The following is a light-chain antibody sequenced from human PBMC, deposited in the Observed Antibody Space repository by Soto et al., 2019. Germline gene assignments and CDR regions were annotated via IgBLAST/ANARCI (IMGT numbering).Light chain of an antibody. J-gene: IGKJ1*01. V-gene: IGKV3-20*01. Sequence: EIVLTQSPGTLSLSPGERATLSCRASQRFDRYLAWYRQKPGQAPKLLMYRASTGAIVIPDRFTGSGSGTQFTLTISRLEPEDFAVYYCHQYGSSPRTFGQGTKVEIK. CDR1: QRFDRY. CDR3: HQYGSSPRT. CDR2: RAS.